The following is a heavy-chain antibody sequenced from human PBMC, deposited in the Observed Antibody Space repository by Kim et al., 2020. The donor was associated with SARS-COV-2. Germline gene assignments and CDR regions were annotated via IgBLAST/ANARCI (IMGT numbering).Heavy chain of an antibody. Sequence: GGSLRLSCTASGFTFINYGMSWVRQTPGQGLEWVSSITGNGLTTYAEDAMGGWTTFCDNYTNNTFLLQKRARGADKTASYCCDKEGAGRKLGYWGQGTLV. V-gene: IGHV3-23*01. CDR3: CDKEGAGRKLGY. CDR1: GFTFINYG. CDR2: ITGNGLTT. J-gene: IGHJ4*02. D-gene: IGHD3-10*01.